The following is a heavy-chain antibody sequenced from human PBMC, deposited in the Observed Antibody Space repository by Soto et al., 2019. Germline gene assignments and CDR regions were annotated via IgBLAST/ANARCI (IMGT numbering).Heavy chain of an antibody. CDR1: GYTFTGYY. Sequence: ASVKVSCKASGYTFTGYYMHWVRQAPGQGLEWMGWINPNSGGTNYAQKFQGWVTMTRDTSIRTAYMELSRLRSDDTAVYYCAREAVGLREQQLGSSNWFDPWGQGTLVTVSS. CDR2: INPNSGGT. D-gene: IGHD6-13*01. V-gene: IGHV1-2*04. CDR3: AREAVGLREQQLGSSNWFDP. J-gene: IGHJ5*02.